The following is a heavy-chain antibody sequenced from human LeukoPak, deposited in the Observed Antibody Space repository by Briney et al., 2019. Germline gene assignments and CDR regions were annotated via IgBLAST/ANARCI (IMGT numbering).Heavy chain of an antibody. CDR1: GFTFSSYA. CDR3: AKDRAVLRYFDPPEAFDY. D-gene: IGHD3-9*01. J-gene: IGHJ4*02. CDR2: ISGSGGST. V-gene: IGHV3-23*01. Sequence: GGSLRLSCAASGFTFSSYAMSWVRQAPGKGLEWVSAISGSGGSTYYADSVKGRFTISRDNSKNTLYLQMNSLRAEDTAVYYCAKDRAVLRYFDPPEAFDYWGQGTLVTVSS.